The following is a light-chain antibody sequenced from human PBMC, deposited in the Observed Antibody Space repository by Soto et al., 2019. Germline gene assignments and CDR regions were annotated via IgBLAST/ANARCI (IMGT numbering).Light chain of an antibody. J-gene: IGLJ2*01. CDR2: EVS. CDR3: SLYAGTNSVV. CDR1: ISVIGAYKF. Sequence: QSALTQPPSASGSPGQSVAISCTGTISVIGAYKFVSWYQQHPGKAPKLIIYEVSIRPSGVPDRFSGSKSGNTASLTVSGLLADDEADYCCSLYAGTNSVVFGGGTQLTVL. V-gene: IGLV2-8*01.